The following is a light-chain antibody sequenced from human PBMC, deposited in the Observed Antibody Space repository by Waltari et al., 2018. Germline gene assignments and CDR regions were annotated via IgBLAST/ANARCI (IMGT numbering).Light chain of an antibody. CDR2: GAS. V-gene: IGKV3-15*01. Sequence: EIVMTQSPASLSVSPGERATLSCRASQSVNSDLAWYQQKPGQAPRLLIYGASTRVTGIPARVSGSGSGTEFTLTISGLQSEDFAVYYCQQYNDWPPLTFGGGTKVEIK. CDR3: QQYNDWPPLT. CDR1: QSVNSD. J-gene: IGKJ4*01.